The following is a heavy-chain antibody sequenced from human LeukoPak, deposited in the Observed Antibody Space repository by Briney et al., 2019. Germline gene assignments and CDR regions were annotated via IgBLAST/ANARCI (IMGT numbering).Heavy chain of an antibody. Sequence: GGSLRLSCAASGFTFSSYAMSWVRQAPGKGLEWVSAISGSGGSTYYADSVKGRFTISRVNSESTLYLQMNSLRAEDTAVYYCARPNDYGDYGVSYMDVWGKGTTVTVSS. CDR3: ARPNDYGDYGVSYMDV. D-gene: IGHD4-17*01. CDR1: GFTFSSYA. J-gene: IGHJ6*03. V-gene: IGHV3-23*01. CDR2: ISGSGGST.